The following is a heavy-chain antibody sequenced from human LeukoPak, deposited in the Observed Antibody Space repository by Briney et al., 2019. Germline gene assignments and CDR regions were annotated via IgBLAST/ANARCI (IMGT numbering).Heavy chain of an antibody. CDR1: GYTFISYY. CDR2: INPNSGGT. J-gene: IGHJ3*02. V-gene: IGHV1-2*02. CDR3: ARDVGASIEDAFDI. Sequence: GASVKVSFKASGYTFISYYIHWLRQAPGQGPEWMGWINPNSGGTKFAQKFQGRVTMTSDTSISTAYMELSRLRFDDTAVYHCARDVGASIEDAFDIWGQGTMVTISS. D-gene: IGHD1-26*01.